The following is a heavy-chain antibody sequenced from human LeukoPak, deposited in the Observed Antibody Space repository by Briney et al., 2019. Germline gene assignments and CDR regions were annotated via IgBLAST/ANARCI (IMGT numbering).Heavy chain of an antibody. Sequence: WGSLRLSCAASGFTFSSYAMHWVRQAPGKGLEWVAVISYDGSNKYYADSVKGRFTISRDNSKNTLYLQMNSLRAEDTAVYYCARDGRVAGYYYYYYYMDVWGKGTTVTVSS. J-gene: IGHJ6*03. CDR2: ISYDGSNK. D-gene: IGHD6-19*01. CDR1: GFTFSSYA. CDR3: ARDGRVAGYYYYYYYMDV. V-gene: IGHV3-30*04.